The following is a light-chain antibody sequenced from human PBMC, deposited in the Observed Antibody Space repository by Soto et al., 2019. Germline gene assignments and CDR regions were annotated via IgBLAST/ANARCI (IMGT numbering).Light chain of an antibody. J-gene: IGLJ1*01. CDR1: SSDVGSYNL. CDR3: CSYSAPSTFV. Sequence: QSVLTQPASVSGSPGQSITISCTGTSSDVGSYNLVSWYQHHPGKAPKLMIYGVTQRPSGVSNRFSGSKSGNTASLTISGLQAEDEAEYYSCSYSAPSTFVFGTGTKVTVL. V-gene: IGLV2-23*02. CDR2: GVT.